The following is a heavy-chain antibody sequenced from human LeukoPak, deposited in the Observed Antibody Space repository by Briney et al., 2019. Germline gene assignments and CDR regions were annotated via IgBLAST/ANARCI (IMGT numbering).Heavy chain of an antibody. CDR3: ARIAIGGGEWHFDS. CDR2: INPKSGGT. CDR1: GNSFTDYY. J-gene: IGHJ4*02. Sequence: ASVKVSCKASGNSFTDYYMHWVRQAPGQGLEWMGWINPKSGGTNYAQTFQGRVTMTRDTSIRTAYMELSRLRGDDTAVYYCARIAIGGGEWHFDSWGQGTLVTVSS. V-gene: IGHV1-2*02. D-gene: IGHD3-16*01.